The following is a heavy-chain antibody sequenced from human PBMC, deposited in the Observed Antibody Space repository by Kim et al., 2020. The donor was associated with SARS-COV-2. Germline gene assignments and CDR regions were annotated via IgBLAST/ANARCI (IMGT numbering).Heavy chain of an antibody. V-gene: IGHV1-69*13. J-gene: IGHJ5*02. CDR2: IISLFGTA. Sequence: SVKVSCKASGGTFSNYAISWVRQAPGQGLEWMGGIISLFGTANYAQKFQGRVTITADESTSTVYMELSSLRSEDTAVYYCAPGGWGNWFDPWGQGTLVTVSS. CDR3: APGGWGNWFDP. D-gene: IGHD3-16*01. CDR1: GGTFSNYA.